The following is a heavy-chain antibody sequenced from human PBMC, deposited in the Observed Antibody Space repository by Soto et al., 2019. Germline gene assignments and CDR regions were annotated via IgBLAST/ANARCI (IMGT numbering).Heavy chain of an antibody. CDR2: IHYTGSA. Sequence: QLQLQESGPGLVKTSVTLSLTCAVSGGSLSAPTYYWGWVRQPPGKGLEWIGNIHYTGSAFYNPSLKSRVTIFVDTSKNQFSLRLTAVTAADTAVYYCARVRGEVDNWFDPWGRGTLVIVSS. D-gene: IGHD3-10*01. V-gene: IGHV4-39*01. J-gene: IGHJ5*02. CDR3: ARVRGEVDNWFDP. CDR1: GGSLSAPTYY.